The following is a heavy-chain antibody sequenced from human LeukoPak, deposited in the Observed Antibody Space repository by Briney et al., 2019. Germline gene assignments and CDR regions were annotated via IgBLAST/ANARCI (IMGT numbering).Heavy chain of an antibody. J-gene: IGHJ4*02. D-gene: IGHD6-19*01. V-gene: IGHV4-30-2*01. CDR2: IYHSGST. Sequence: SETLSLICTVSGGSISSGGYYWSWIRQPPGKGLEWIGYIYHSGSTYYNPSLKSRVTISVDRSKNQFSLKLSSVTAADTAVYYCARTNFVAGTSHYFDYWGQGTLVTVSS. CDR3: ARTNFVAGTSHYFDY. CDR1: GGSISSGGYY.